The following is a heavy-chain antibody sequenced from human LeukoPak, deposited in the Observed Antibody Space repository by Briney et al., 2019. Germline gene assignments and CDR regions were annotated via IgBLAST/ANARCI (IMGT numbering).Heavy chain of an antibody. V-gene: IGHV1-46*03. Sequence: ASVKVSCKASGYTFTGYCMHWVRQAPGQGLEWMGIINPSGGSTSYAQKFQGRVTMTRDTSTSTVYMELSSLRSEDTAVYYCAREGRGPQNYYYYYYMDVWGKGTTVTVSS. D-gene: IGHD2-15*01. CDR1: GYTFTGYC. J-gene: IGHJ6*03. CDR3: AREGRGPQNYYYYYYMDV. CDR2: INPSGGST.